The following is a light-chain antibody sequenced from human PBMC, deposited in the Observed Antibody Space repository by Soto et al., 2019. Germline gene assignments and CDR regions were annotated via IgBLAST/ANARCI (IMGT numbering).Light chain of an antibody. V-gene: IGKV1-13*02. Sequence: AIQMTPSPSSLSASVVDRVTITCRASQGIRNDLGWYQQKPGKAPKLLIYDASSLESGVPSRFSGSGSGTEFTLTITSLQPDDFATYYCQQYNSYPWTFGQGTKVDI. CDR2: DAS. CDR3: QQYNSYPWT. J-gene: IGKJ1*01. CDR1: QGIRND.